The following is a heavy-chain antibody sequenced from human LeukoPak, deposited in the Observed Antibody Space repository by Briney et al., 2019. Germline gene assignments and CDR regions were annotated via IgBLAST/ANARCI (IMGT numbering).Heavy chain of an antibody. CDR2: INAGNGNT. J-gene: IGHJ5*02. CDR1: GYTFTSYY. V-gene: IGHV1-3*01. CDR3: ARDIDRVFNWFDP. D-gene: IGHD6-13*01. Sequence: ASVKVSCKASGYTFTSYYMHWVRQAPGQGLEWMGWINAGNGNTKYSQKFQGRVTITRDTSASTVYMELSSLRSEDTAVYYCARDIDRVFNWFDPWGQGTLVTVSS.